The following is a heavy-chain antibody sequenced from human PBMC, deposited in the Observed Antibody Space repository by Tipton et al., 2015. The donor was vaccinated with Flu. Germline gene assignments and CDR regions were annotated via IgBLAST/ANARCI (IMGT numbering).Heavy chain of an antibody. V-gene: IGHV4-59*11. Sequence: TLSLTCTVSGGSISSHYWSWIRQPPGKGLEWIGYIYSSGSISYNPSLKSRVTISVDTSKNQFSLKLSSVTAADTAVYYCAREWGDAFDIWGQRTMVTVSS. J-gene: IGHJ3*02. D-gene: IGHD3-16*01. CDR2: IYSSGSI. CDR1: GGSISSHY. CDR3: AREWGDAFDI.